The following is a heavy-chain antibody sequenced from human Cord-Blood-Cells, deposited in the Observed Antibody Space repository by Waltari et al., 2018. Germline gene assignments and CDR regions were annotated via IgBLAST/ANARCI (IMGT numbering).Heavy chain of an antibody. V-gene: IGHV4-34*01. CDR3: AGHRYKGVSGWPYWYFDL. D-gene: IGHD6-19*01. Sequence: QVQLQQWGAGLLKPSETLSLTCAVYGGSFSGYYWSWIRQPPGKGLEWIGEINHSGSTNYNPSLKSRVTISVDTSKNQFSLKLSSVTAADTAVYYCAGHRYKGVSGWPYWYFDLWGRGTLVTVSS. CDR2: INHSGST. J-gene: IGHJ2*01. CDR1: GGSFSGYY.